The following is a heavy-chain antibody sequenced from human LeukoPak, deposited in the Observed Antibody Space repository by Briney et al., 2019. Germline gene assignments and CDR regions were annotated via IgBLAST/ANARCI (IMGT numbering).Heavy chain of an antibody. J-gene: IGHJ6*03. Sequence: ASVKVSCKASGYTFTSYDINWARQATGQGLEWMGWMNPNSGNTGYAQKFQGRVTMTRHTSISTAYMELSSLRSEDTAVYYCARGLMAAADSYYYYMDVWGKGTTVTVSS. D-gene: IGHD6-13*01. CDR2: MNPNSGNT. CDR1: GYTFTSYD. CDR3: ARGLMAAADSYYYYMDV. V-gene: IGHV1-8*01.